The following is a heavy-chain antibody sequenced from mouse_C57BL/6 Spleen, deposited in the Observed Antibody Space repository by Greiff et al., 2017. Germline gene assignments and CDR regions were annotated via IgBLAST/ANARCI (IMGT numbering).Heavy chain of an antibody. Sequence: DVMLVESGGGLVQPGGSMKLSCVASGFTFSNYWMNWVRQSPEKGLEWVAQIRLKSDNYATHYAESVKGRFTISRDDSKSSVYLQMNNLRAEDTGIYYCTGYGNYLYYFDYGGQGTTLTVSS. D-gene: IGHD2-1*01. CDR3: TGYGNYLYYFDY. J-gene: IGHJ2*01. CDR2: IRLKSDNYAT. V-gene: IGHV6-3*01. CDR1: GFTFSNYW.